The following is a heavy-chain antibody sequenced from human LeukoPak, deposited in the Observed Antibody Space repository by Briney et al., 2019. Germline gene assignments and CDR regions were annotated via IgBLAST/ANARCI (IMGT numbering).Heavy chain of an antibody. V-gene: IGHV3-21*01. CDR2: ISSSSSYI. CDR3: ARDYRPYYDILTGYGADPAFDI. CDR1: GFTFSSYS. D-gene: IGHD3-9*01. J-gene: IGHJ3*02. Sequence: PGGSLRLSRAASGFTFSSYSMNWVRQAPGKGLEWVSSISSSSSYIYYADSVKGRFTISRDNAKNSLYLQMNSLRAEDTAVYYCARDYRPYYDILTGYGADPAFDIWGQGTMVTVSS.